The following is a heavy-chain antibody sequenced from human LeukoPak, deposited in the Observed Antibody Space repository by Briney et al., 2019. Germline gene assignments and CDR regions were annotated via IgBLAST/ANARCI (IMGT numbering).Heavy chain of an antibody. V-gene: IGHV4-61*02. D-gene: IGHD3-22*01. CDR2: IYTSGST. CDR3: ARGQTHYYDSGGYAFDI. Sequence: PSQTLSLTCTVSGGSISSGSYYWSWIRQPAGKGLEWIGRIYTSGSTNYNPSLKSRVTISVDTSKNQFSLKLSSVTAADTAVYYCARGQTHYYDSGGYAFDIWGQGTMVTVSS. CDR1: GGSISSGSYY. J-gene: IGHJ3*02.